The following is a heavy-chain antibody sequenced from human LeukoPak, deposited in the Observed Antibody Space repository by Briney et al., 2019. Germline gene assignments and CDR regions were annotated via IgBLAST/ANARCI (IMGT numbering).Heavy chain of an antibody. V-gene: IGHV4-59*01. CDR2: IYYSGST. CDR1: GGSISSYY. D-gene: IGHD2-2*01. CDR3: ARAAVPYYFDY. J-gene: IGHJ4*02. Sequence: SETMSLTCTVSGGSISSYYWSWIRQPPGKGLEWIGYIYYSGSTNYNPSLKSRVTISVDTSKNQFSLKLSSVTAADTAVYYCARAAVPYYFDYWGQGTLVTVSS.